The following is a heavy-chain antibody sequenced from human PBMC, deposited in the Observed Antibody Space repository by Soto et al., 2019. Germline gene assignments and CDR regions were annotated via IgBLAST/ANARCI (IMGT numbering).Heavy chain of an antibody. D-gene: IGHD3-3*01. Sequence: PSQTLSLTCVISGDSVSSNSAAWNWIRQSPSRGLEWLGRTYYRSKWYNDYAVSVKSRITINPDTSKNQFSLQLNSVTPEDTAVYYCARGGDFWSGYRYNWFDPWGQGTLVTVSS. J-gene: IGHJ5*02. CDR1: GDSVSSNSAA. CDR2: TYYRSKWYN. V-gene: IGHV6-1*01. CDR3: ARGGDFWSGYRYNWFDP.